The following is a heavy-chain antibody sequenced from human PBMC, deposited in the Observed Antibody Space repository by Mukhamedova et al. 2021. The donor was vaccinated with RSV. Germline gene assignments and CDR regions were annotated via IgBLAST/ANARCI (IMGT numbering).Heavy chain of an antibody. Sequence: GLEWVGRIKDKTDGGTTDYAAPVKGRFTISRDDSKNTVYQQMNSLQTEDTAVYYCTTVGSGYYDSSGYSRFDYWGQGTLVTVSS. J-gene: IGHJ4*02. CDR2: IKDKTDGGTT. V-gene: IGHV3-15*01. CDR3: TTVGSGYYDSSGYSRFDY. D-gene: IGHD3-22*01.